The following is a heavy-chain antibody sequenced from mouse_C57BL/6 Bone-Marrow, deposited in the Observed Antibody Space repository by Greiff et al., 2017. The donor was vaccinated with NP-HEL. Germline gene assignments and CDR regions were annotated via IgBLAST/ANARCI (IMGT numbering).Heavy chain of an antibody. CDR1: GFNIKDDY. V-gene: IGHV14-4*01. CDR3: TEFITTVVPFAY. D-gene: IGHD1-1*01. CDR2: IDPENGDT. J-gene: IGHJ3*01. Sequence: EVQLQESGAELVRPGASVKLSCTASGFNIKDDYMHWVKQRPEQGLEWIGWIDPENGDTESASKFQGKATITADTSSNTAYLQLSSLTSEDTAVYYCTEFITTVVPFAYWGQGTLVTVSA.